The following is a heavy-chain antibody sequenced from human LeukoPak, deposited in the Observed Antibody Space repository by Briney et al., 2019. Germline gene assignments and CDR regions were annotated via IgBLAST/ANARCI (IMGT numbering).Heavy chain of an antibody. Sequence: GRSLRLSCAASGFTFSSYGMHWVRQAPGKGLEWVSGISWNGGSTAYVDSVKGRFTISRDNAKNSLYLQMNSLRAEDTALYYCARSYASGYYYVGAGYWGQGTLVTVSS. CDR2: ISWNGGST. J-gene: IGHJ4*02. V-gene: IGHV3-20*04. CDR1: GFTFSSYG. CDR3: ARSYASGYYYVGAGY. D-gene: IGHD3-22*01.